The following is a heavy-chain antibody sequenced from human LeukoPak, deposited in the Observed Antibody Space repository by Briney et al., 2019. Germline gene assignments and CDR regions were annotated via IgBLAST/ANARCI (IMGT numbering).Heavy chain of an antibody. CDR2: IYSGGST. V-gene: IGHV3-53*05. CDR1: ELTVSSNY. J-gene: IGHJ4*02. D-gene: IGHD6-19*01. CDR3: ARGGTPGYSTGWIDH. Sequence: GGSLRLSCAASELTVSSNYMSWVGQAPGKGLEWVSVIYSGGSTYYADSVKGRFIISRDNSRNTLYLQMNSLRAEDTAMYHCARGGTPGYSTGWIDHWGQGTLVTVSS.